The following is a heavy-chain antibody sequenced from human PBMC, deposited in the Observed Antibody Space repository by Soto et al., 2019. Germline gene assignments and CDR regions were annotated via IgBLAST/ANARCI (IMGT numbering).Heavy chain of an antibody. CDR3: ARAGPATGREAGLYFDL. CDR1: GNTFTSYA. Sequence: QVQLVQSGAEVKEPGASVKVSCKASGNTFTSYAMHWMRQAPGQRLEWMGWIHAGNGNTKYSQKFQGRVTITRDTSXNXXYMQLSSLRSEETALYFCARAGPATGREAGLYFDLWGRGTLVIVSS. D-gene: IGHD3-9*01. CDR2: IHAGNGNT. V-gene: IGHV1-3*01. J-gene: IGHJ2*01.